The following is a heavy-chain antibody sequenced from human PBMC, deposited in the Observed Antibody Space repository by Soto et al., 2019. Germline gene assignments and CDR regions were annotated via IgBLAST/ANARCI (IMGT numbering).Heavy chain of an antibody. D-gene: IGHD3-10*01. J-gene: IGHJ6*02. Sequence: GGSLRLSCAASGFTFSSYGMHWVRQAPGKGLEWVAVISYDGSNKYYADSVKGRFTISRDNSKNTLYLQMNSLRAEDTAVYYCARDQALFYYGSGSYYNGDYYYYGMDVWGQGTTVTVSS. V-gene: IGHV3-30*03. CDR3: ARDQALFYYGSGSYYNGDYYYYGMDV. CDR1: GFTFSSYG. CDR2: ISYDGSNK.